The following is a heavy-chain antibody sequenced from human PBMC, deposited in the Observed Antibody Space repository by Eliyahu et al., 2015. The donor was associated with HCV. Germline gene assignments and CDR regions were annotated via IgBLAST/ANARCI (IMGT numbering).Heavy chain of an antibody. D-gene: IGHD5-12*01. V-gene: IGHV1-18*01. Sequence: QVQLVQSGAEVKKPGASVKVSCKASGYTFTSYGISWVRKAPGXGLAGMGWISAYNGNTNYAQKLQGRVTMTTDTSTSTAYMELRSLRSDDTAVYYCARDKGFFREVATIPSDYWGQGTLVTVSS. CDR2: ISAYNGNT. CDR1: GYTFTSYG. J-gene: IGHJ4*02. CDR3: ARDKGFFREVATIPSDY.